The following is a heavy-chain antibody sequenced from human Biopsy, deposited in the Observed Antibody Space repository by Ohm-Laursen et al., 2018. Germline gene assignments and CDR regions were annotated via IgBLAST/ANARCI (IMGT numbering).Heavy chain of an antibody. Sequence: SLRLSCTASGFTFSSYAMSWVRQAPGKGLVWVATINKDGSTLQYVDSVRGRFTISRDNAEKSLYLQMNSLRAEDTAVYYCARDTPETYDYDNDDNSPFPRRYIDYWGQGTLVTVSS. CDR3: ARDTPETYDYDNDDNSPFPRRYIDY. V-gene: IGHV3-7*03. D-gene: IGHD3-22*01. CDR1: GFTFSSYA. J-gene: IGHJ4*02. CDR2: INKDGSTL.